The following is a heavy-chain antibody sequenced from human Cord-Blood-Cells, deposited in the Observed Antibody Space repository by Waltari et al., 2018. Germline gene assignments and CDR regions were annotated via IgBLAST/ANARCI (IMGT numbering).Heavy chain of an antibody. CDR2: FDPEDGET. V-gene: IGHV1-24*01. CDR3: ATDTSNTSPLYGY. Sequence: TELSMHWVRQAPGKGLEWMGGFDPEDGETIYAQKFQGRVTMTEDTSTDTAYMELSSLRSEDTAVYYCATDTSNTSPLYGYWGQGTLVTVSS. CDR1: TELS. D-gene: IGHD2-2*02. J-gene: IGHJ4*02.